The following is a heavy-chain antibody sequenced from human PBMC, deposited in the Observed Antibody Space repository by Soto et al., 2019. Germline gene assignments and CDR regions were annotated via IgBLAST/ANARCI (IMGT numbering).Heavy chain of an antibody. V-gene: IGHV1-69*13. D-gene: IGHD2-8*02. CDR1: GGTFSSYA. J-gene: IGHJ6*02. CDR3: GTGRPPYYCNGMDV. CDR2: IIPIFGTA. Sequence: SVKVSCKASGGTFSSYAISWVRQAPGQGLEWMGGIIPIFGTANYAQKFQGRVTITADESTSTAYMELSSLRSEDTAVYYCGTGRPPYYCNGMDVWGQGTTVTVSS.